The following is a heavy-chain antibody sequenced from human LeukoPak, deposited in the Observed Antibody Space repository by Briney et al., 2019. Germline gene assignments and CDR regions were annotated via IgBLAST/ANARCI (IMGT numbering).Heavy chain of an antibody. CDR1: GGSISSSNYY. J-gene: IGHJ4*02. CDR2: IYYSGSA. CDR3: AGGSGYYYGDFDY. V-gene: IGHV4-39*01. D-gene: IGHD3-22*01. Sequence: PSETLSLTCTVSGGSISSSNYYWGWIRQPPGKGLEWIGSIYYSGSAYYNPSLKSRVTISVDTSKNQFSLKLSSVTAADTAVYYCAGGSGYYYGDFDYWGQGTLVTVSS.